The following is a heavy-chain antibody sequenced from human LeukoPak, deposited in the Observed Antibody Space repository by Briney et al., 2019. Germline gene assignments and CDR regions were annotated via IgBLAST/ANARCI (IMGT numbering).Heavy chain of an antibody. Sequence: SETLSLTCTVSGGSISSGGYYWSWIRQHPGKGLEWIGYIYYSGSTYYNPSLKSRVTISVDTSKNQFSLKLSSVTAADTAVYYCARDPFEVCSGGSCYPSGMDVWGRGTTVTVSS. D-gene: IGHD2-15*01. J-gene: IGHJ6*02. CDR1: GGSISSGGYY. CDR3: ARDPFEVCSGGSCYPSGMDV. V-gene: IGHV4-31*03. CDR2: IYYSGST.